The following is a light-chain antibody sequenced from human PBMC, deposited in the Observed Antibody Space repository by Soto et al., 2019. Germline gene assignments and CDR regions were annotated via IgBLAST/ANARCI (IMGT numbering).Light chain of an antibody. CDR3: QQRSQWPWT. J-gene: IGKJ1*01. CDR1: QSVSID. Sequence: EIVLTQSPATLSLSPGERATLSCRASQSVSIDLAWYQQKPGQAPRLLIYDASNRATGIAARFSGGGSGTVFTLTISSPEPEDFAVYYCQQRSQWPWTFGQGTKVEIE. V-gene: IGKV3-11*01. CDR2: DAS.